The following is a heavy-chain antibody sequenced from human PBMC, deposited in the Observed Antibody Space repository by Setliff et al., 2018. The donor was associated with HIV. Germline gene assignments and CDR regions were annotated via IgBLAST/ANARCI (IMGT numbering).Heavy chain of an antibody. V-gene: IGHV4-34*01. CDR1: GGSFSGYY. CDR3: ARGLVVVALYYYMDV. Sequence: TLSLTCAVYGGSFSGYYWSWIRQPPGKGLEWIGEINHSGSTNYNPSLKSRVTISVDTSKNQFSLKLSSVTAADTAVYYCARGLVVVALYYYMDVWGKGTTVTVSS. J-gene: IGHJ6*03. D-gene: IGHD2-15*01. CDR2: INHSGST.